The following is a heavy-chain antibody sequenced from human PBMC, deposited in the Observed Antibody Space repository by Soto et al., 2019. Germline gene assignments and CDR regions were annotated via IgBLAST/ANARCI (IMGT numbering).Heavy chain of an antibody. CDR1: GGTFSSYS. V-gene: IGHV1-69*01. D-gene: IGHD3-3*01. CDR3: ARDCWRHSGGVDH. J-gene: IGHJ4*02. Sequence: QVQLVQSGAEVKKPGSSVKVSCKASGGTFSSYSINWVRQAPGQGLEWMGEIIPIFGTANYAQKFQGRVTITADESTNTAYLEPSSLGSEDTAVYYRARDCWRHSGGVDHWGQGTLVTVSS. CDR2: IIPIFGTA.